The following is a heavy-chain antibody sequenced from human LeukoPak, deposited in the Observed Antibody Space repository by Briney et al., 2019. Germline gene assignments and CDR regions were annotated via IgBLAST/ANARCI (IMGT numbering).Heavy chain of an antibody. CDR1: GFTVSSNY. CDR3: ARGDGSGNGAFDI. D-gene: IGHD3-10*01. V-gene: IGHV3-66*01. Sequence: GGPLRLSCAASGFTVSSNYMSWVRQAPGKGLEWVSVIYSGGSTYYPGSVKGRFTISRENAKNSLYLQMNSLRAGDTAVYYCARGDGSGNGAFDIWGQGTMVTVSS. J-gene: IGHJ3*02. CDR2: IYSGGST.